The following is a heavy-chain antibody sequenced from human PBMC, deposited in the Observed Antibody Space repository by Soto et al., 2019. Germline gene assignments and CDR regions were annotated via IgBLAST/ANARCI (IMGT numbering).Heavy chain of an antibody. Sequence: QVQLVESGGGVVQPGRSLRLSRAASGFTFSSYGMHWVRQAPGKGLEWVAVIWYDGSNKYYADSVKGRFTISRDNSKNTLYLQMNSLRAEDTAVYYCARDRETTVTTLALWGQGTLVTVSS. CDR2: IWYDGSNK. CDR1: GFTFSSYG. D-gene: IGHD4-17*01. CDR3: ARDRETTVTTLAL. V-gene: IGHV3-33*01. J-gene: IGHJ4*02.